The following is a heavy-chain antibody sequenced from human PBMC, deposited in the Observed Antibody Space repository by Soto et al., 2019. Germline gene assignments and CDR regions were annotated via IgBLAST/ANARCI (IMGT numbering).Heavy chain of an antibody. V-gene: IGHV1-69*05. CDR2: IIPIFGTA. CDR3: AEYTDDYGGNSDY. D-gene: IGHD4-17*01. CDR1: GGTFSSYA. Sequence: SVKVSCKASGGTFSSYAISWARQAPGQGLEWMGAIIPIFGTANYAQKFQGRVKITTDESTSTAYMELSSQRSEDTAVYYSAEYTDDYGGNSDYWGRGTVVTVSS. J-gene: IGHJ4*02.